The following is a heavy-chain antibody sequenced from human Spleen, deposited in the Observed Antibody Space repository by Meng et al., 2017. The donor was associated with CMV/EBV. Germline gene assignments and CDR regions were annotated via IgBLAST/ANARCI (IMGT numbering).Heavy chain of an antibody. V-gene: IGHV4-38-2*02. CDR1: GYSISSGYY. D-gene: IGHD3-16*01. CDR3: ARDYEYVWGTLGY. CDR2: IYHSGTT. J-gene: IGHJ4*02. Sequence: GSLRLSCTVSGYSISSGYYWGWIRQPPGKGLEWIGSIYHSGTTYYSTSLKSRVTISVDTSKNQFSLELSSVTAADTAVYYCARDYEYVWGTLGYWGQGTLVTVSS.